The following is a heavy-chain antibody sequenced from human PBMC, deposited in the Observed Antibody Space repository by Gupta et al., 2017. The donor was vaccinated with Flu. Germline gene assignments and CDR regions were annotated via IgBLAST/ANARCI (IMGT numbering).Heavy chain of an antibody. CDR3: ARNNTEGFDQ. V-gene: IGHV4-34*01. CDR2: INHRATT. J-gene: IGHJ5*02. D-gene: IGHD2-2*02. CDR1: GGSFSGYY. Sequence: VQLQQWGAGLLKPSETLSLTCAVYGGSFSGYYWSWIRQPPGKGLEWMGEINHRATTNYTPYPKSRVTISVDTSKNQFYRKLSSVTAADTAVYYCARNNTEGFDQWGQGTRGTVSS.